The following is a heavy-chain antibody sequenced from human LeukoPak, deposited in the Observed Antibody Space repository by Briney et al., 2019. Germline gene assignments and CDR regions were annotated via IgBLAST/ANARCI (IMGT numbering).Heavy chain of an antibody. D-gene: IGHD6-19*01. V-gene: IGHV1-69*06. CDR2: IIPIFGTA. J-gene: IGHJ4*02. CDR3: ARDLTYSSGSLGY. CDR1: GGTFSSYA. Sequence: SVKVSCKASGGTFSSYAISWVRQAPGQGLEWMGGIIPIFGTANYAQKFQGRVTITADKSTSTAYMELSSLRSEDTAVYYCARDLTYSSGSLGYWGQGTLVTVSS.